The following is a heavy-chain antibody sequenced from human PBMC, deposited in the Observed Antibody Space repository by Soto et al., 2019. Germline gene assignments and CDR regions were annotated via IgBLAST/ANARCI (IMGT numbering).Heavy chain of an antibody. CDR2: ISYDGSTK. Sequence: QVQLVESGGGVVQPGRSLRLSCAASGFTFSSYAMHWVRQAPGKGLAWVAVISYDGSTKYYADSVKGRFTISRDNSKNTLYLQMNSLRAEDTAVYYCARDFGEQQLVYYFDYWGQGTLVTVSS. CDR1: GFTFSSYA. D-gene: IGHD6-13*01. V-gene: IGHV3-30-3*01. CDR3: ARDFGEQQLVYYFDY. J-gene: IGHJ4*02.